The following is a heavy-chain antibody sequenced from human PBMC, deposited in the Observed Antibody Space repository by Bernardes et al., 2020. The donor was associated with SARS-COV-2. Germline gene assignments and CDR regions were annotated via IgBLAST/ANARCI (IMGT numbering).Heavy chain of an antibody. CDR2: IHSGGDT. J-gene: IGHJ4*02. CDR1: GFSVSTNY. D-gene: IGHD3-10*01. Sequence: GGSLRLSCAASGFSVSTNYMSWVRQAPGKGLEWVSVIHSGGDTLYADSVKGRFTISRDIPKNTLYLQMNSLRAEDTAVYYCARDHPTVLGSYFFDYWGPGTLVTVSS. V-gene: IGHV3-66*01. CDR3: ARDHPTVLGSYFFDY.